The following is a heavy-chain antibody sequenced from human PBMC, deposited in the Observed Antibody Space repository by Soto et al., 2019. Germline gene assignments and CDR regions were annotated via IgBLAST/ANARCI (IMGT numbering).Heavy chain of an antibody. CDR2: IRSKANNFAT. CDR1: GFTFSDSA. J-gene: IGHJ4*02. CDR3: TRRSEYDSGVYYYAYDY. V-gene: IGHV3-73*02. D-gene: IGHD3-22*01. Sequence: EVQVVESGGGLVQPGGSLTLSCAASGFTFSDSAMHWVRQASGKGLEWLGRIRSKANNFATAYAASVKGRFTISRDDANNTVYLQMTSLNSENTAVYYCTRRSEYDSGVYYYAYDYWGQGTRVTVSS.